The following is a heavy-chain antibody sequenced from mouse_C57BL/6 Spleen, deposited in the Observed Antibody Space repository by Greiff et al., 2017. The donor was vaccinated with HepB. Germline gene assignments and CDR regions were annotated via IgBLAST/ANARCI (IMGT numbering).Heavy chain of an antibody. J-gene: IGHJ4*01. V-gene: IGHV5-17*01. CDR3: ARGNFLYAMDY. CDR2: ISSGSSTI. Sequence: EVKLMESGGGLVKPGGSLKLSCAASGFTFSDYGMHCVRQAPEKGLEWVAYISSGSSTIYYADTVKGRFTISRDNAKNTLFLQMTSLRSEDTAMYYCARGNFLYAMDYWGQGTSVTVSS. CDR1: GFTFSDYG.